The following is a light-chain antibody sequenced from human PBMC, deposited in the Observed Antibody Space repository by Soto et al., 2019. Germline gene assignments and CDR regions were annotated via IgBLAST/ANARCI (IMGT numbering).Light chain of an antibody. CDR1: KVGSKS. CDR3: QVWDTTSDHPVV. CDR2: YDS. Sequence: SSELTQPPSVSVVPGETARITCGENKVGSKSVHWYQQKPGQAPVLVIYYDSNRPSGIPERFSGSNSGNTATLTISRVEAGDEADYYCQVWDTTSDHPVVFGGGTKLTVL. J-gene: IGLJ2*01. V-gene: IGLV3-21*04.